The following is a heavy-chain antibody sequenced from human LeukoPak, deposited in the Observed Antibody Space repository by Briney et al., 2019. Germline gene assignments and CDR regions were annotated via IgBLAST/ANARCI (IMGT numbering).Heavy chain of an antibody. Sequence: GGSLRLSCAASGFTFSSYAMSWVRQAPGKGLEWVSAISGSGGSTYYADSVKGRFTISRDNSKNTLYLQMNGLRAEDTAVYYCAKATNVDIVATNLDYWGQGTLVTVSS. J-gene: IGHJ4*02. CDR3: AKATNVDIVATNLDY. CDR2: ISGSGGST. V-gene: IGHV3-23*01. D-gene: IGHD5-12*01. CDR1: GFTFSSYA.